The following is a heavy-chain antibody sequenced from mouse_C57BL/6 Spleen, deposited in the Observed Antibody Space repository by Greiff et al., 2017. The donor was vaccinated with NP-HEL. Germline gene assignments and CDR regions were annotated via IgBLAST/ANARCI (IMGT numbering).Heavy chain of an antibody. V-gene: IGHV1-69*01. J-gene: IGHJ2*01. D-gene: IGHD2-1*01. CDR1: GYTFTSYW. CDR2: IDPSDSYT. Sequence: QVQLQQPGAELVMPGASVKLSCKASGYTFTSYWMHWVKQRPGQGLEWIGEIDPSDSYTNYNQKFKGKSTLTVDKSSSTAYMQLSSLTSEDSAVYYCARTGGNSADWDYWGQGTTLTVSS. CDR3: ARTGGNSADWDY.